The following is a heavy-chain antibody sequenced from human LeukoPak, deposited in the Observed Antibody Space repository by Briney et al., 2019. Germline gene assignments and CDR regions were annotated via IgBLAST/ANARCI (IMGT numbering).Heavy chain of an antibody. D-gene: IGHD6-19*01. V-gene: IGHV3-11*01. CDR3: AKGLGGWYLDY. Sequence: GGSLRLSCAASGFTFSDYYMSWIRQAPGKGLEWVSYISSSAGSIYYADSVKGRFTISRDNAKNSLYLQMNSLRAEDTAVYYCAKGLGGWYLDYRGQGTLVTVSS. CDR2: ISSSAGSI. CDR1: GFTFSDYY. J-gene: IGHJ4*02.